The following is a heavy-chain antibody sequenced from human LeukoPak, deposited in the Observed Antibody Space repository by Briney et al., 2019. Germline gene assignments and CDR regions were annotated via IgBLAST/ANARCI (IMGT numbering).Heavy chain of an antibody. Sequence: GGSLRLSCAASGFTFSRYWMSWVRQAPGKGLEWVSGISGSGDDTYYTDSVKGRFTISRDNSNNTMYLQMNNLRSDDTAVYFCVRDYYGSGTYQGNYYYGMDVWGHGTTVTVSS. CDR2: ISGSGDDT. CDR1: GFTFSRYW. J-gene: IGHJ6*02. CDR3: VRDYYGSGTYQGNYYYGMDV. V-gene: IGHV3-23*01. D-gene: IGHD3-10*01.